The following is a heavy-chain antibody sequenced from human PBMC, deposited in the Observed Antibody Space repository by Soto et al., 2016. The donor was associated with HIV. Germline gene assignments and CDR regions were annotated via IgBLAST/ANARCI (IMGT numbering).Heavy chain of an antibody. CDR1: GFTFSSYA. J-gene: IGHJ6*02. CDR2: ISGSGGST. CDR3: AKVPPATMVRGYYYYGMDV. V-gene: IGHV3-23*01. Sequence: EVQLLESGGGLVQPGGSLRLSCAASGFTFSSYAMSWVRQAPGKGLEWVSAISGSGGSTYYADSVKGRFTISRDNSKNTLYLQMNSLRAEDTAVYYCAKVPPATMVRGYYYYGMDVWAKGPRVTVSS. D-gene: IGHD3-10*01.